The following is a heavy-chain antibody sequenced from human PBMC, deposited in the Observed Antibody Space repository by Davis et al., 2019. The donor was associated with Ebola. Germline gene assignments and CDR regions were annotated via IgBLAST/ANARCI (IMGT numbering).Heavy chain of an antibody. CDR3: ASVGAATVSFDY. J-gene: IGHJ4*02. CDR2: IYYSGSA. V-gene: IGHV4-59*01. D-gene: IGHD1-26*01. CDR1: GGSISSYY. Sequence: MPSETLSLTCTISGGSISSYYWSWIRQPPGKGLEWIGYIYYSGSANYSPSLKSRVTISVVTSKKQISLKLSSVTAADTAVYYCASVGAATVSFDYWGQGTLVTVSS.